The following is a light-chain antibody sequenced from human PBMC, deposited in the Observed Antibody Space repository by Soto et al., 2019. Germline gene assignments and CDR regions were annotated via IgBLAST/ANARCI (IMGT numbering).Light chain of an antibody. J-gene: IGLJ1*01. Sequence: QSELTQPPSVSGAPXQRVXXXCTGGXSNXGADYEVHWYQQLPGTAPKLLIYGNTNRPSGVPDRFSGSKSGSSASLAITGLQAEDEAEYYCQSYDNTLKGCVFGTGTKLTVL. CDR3: QSYDNTLKGCV. CDR1: XSNXGADYE. CDR2: GNT. V-gene: IGLV1-40*01.